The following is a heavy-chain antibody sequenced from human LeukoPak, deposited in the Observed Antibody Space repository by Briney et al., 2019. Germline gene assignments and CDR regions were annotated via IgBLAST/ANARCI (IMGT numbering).Heavy chain of an antibody. D-gene: IGHD4-17*01. V-gene: IGHV3-23*01. Sequence: GGSLRLSCAASGFTFSSYAMSWVRQAPGKGLEWVSAISGSGGSTYYADSVKGRFTISRDNSKNTLYLQMNSLRAGDTAVYYCAKDTYGDYYYYGMDVWGQGTTVTVSS. CDR1: GFTFSSYA. CDR3: AKDTYGDYYYYGMDV. CDR2: ISGSGGST. J-gene: IGHJ6*02.